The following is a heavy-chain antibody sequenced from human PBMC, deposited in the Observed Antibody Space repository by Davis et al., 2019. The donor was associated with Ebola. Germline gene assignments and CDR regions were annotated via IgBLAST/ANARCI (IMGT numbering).Heavy chain of an antibody. CDR3: ARERGGIRGDYVDY. CDR1: GFTFSSYA. J-gene: IGHJ4*02. CDR2: IGGSDCST. D-gene: IGHD2-21*01. Sequence: PGGSLRLSCEGTGFTFSSYAMSWVRQAPGKGLEWVSGIGGSDCSTYYADSVKGRFTISRDNSKNTLYLQMNSLRDEDTAVYYCARERGGIRGDYVDYWGQGTLVTVSS. V-gene: IGHV3-23*01.